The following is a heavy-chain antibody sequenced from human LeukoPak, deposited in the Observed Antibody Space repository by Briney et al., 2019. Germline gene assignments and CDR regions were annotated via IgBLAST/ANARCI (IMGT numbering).Heavy chain of an antibody. CDR1: GYTLTELS. CDR2: FDPGDGET. CDR3: ATLIAVAGTDAFDI. Sequence: ASVKVSCKVSGYTLTELSMHWVRQAPGKGLEWMGGFDPGDGETIYAQKFQGRVTMTEDTSTDTAYMELSSLRSEDTAVYYCATLIAVAGTDAFDIWGQGTMVTVSS. V-gene: IGHV1-24*01. J-gene: IGHJ3*02. D-gene: IGHD6-19*01.